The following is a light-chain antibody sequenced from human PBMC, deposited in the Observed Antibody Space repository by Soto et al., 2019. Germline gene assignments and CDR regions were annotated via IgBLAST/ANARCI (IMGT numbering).Light chain of an antibody. CDR2: AAS. CDR1: QSISRS. V-gene: IGKV1-39*01. Sequence: DIQMTQSPSSLSASVGDRVTITCRASQSISRSLNWYQQKPGKAPRLLIYAASSLQNGVPSRFSGSGSGTDFTLTISSLQPEDAAIYSCQQSYNSPMYTFGQWTTLEIK. J-gene: IGKJ2*01. CDR3: QQSYNSPMYT.